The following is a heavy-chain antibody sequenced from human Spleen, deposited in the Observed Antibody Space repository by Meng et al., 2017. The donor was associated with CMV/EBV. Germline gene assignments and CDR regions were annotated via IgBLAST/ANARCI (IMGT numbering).Heavy chain of an antibody. Sequence: SETLSLTCTVSGSAISSHYWSWIRQPPGKGLEWIGYIYSSGSTNNNPSLKSRAIMSVDTARNQFSLKVRSVTAADTAVYYCARDTIRGWSGLYYYYGMDVWGQGTTVTVSS. V-gene: IGHV4-59*11. J-gene: IGHJ6*02. CDR1: GSAISSHY. CDR2: IYSSGST. CDR3: ARDTIRGWSGLYYYYGMDV. D-gene: IGHD3-3*01.